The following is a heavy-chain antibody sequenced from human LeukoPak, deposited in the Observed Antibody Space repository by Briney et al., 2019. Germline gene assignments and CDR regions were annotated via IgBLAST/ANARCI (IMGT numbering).Heavy chain of an antibody. CDR3: AKDRNYAFWSGHLAFSWLDP. CDR1: GFTFSSYA. Sequence: PGGSLRLSCAASGFTFSSYAMSWVRQAPGKGLEWVSAISGSGGGTYYADSVKGRFTISRDDSKNTLYVQMNSLRAEDTAVYYCAKDRNYAFWSGHLAFSWLDPWGQGTLVTVSS. D-gene: IGHD3-3*01. J-gene: IGHJ5*02. CDR2: ISGSGGGT. V-gene: IGHV3-23*01.